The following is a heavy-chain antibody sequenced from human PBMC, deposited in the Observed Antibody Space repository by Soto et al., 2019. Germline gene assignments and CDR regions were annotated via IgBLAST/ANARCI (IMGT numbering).Heavy chain of an antibody. V-gene: IGHV3-53*01. CDR2: IYSGGST. J-gene: IGHJ4*02. Sequence: GGSLRLSCAASGFTVSSNYMSWVRQAPGKVLEWVSVIYSGGSTYYADSVKGRFTISRDNSKNTLYLQMNSLRAEDTAVYYCASLYSSSSHFDYWGQGTLVTVSS. D-gene: IGHD6-6*01. CDR3: ASLYSSSSHFDY. CDR1: GFTVSSNY.